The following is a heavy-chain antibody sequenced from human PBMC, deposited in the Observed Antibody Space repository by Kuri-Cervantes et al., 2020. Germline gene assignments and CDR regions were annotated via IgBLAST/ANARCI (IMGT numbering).Heavy chain of an antibody. CDR1: GFTFSDYY. CDR2: ISWNSGSI. J-gene: IGHJ6*02. V-gene: IGHV3-11*04. D-gene: IGHD3-10*01. CDR3: AREGGFASGSSPLYYYYGMDV. Sequence: GESLKISCAASGFTFSDYYMSWIRQAPGKGLEWVSGISWNSGSIGYADSVKGRFTISRDNAKNSLYLQMNSLRDEDTAVYYCAREGGFASGSSPLYYYYGMDVWGQGTTVTVSS.